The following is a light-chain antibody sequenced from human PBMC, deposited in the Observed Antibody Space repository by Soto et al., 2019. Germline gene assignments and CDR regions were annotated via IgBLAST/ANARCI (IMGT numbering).Light chain of an antibody. V-gene: IGKV3-20*01. CDR2: GAS. CDR1: QSVSSSY. J-gene: IGKJ2*01. Sequence: EIVLTQSPGTLSLSPGERATLSCRASQSVSSSYLAWYQQKPGQAPRPLIYGASSRATGIPDRFSGSGSGTDFTLTISRLEPEDFAVYYCQQYGISPGGTFGQGTKLEIK. CDR3: QQYGISPGGT.